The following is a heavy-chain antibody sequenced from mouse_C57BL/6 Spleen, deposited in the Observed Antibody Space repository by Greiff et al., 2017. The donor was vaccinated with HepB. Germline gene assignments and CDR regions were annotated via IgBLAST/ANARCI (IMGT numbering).Heavy chain of an antibody. V-gene: IGHV1-52*01. CDR2: IDPSDSET. J-gene: IGHJ3*01. CDR1: GYTFTSYW. CDR3: ARYSGNYVFAY. Sequence: VQLQQSGAELVRPGSSVKLSCKASGYTFTSYWMHWVKQRPIQGLEWIGNIDPSDSETHYNQKFKDKATLTVDKSSSTAYMQLSSLTSEDSAVYYCARYSGNYVFAYWGQGTLVTVSA. D-gene: IGHD2-1*01.